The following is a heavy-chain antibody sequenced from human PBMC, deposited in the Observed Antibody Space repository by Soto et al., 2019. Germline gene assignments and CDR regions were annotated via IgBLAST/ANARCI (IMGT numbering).Heavy chain of an antibody. V-gene: IGHV4-59*11. J-gene: IGHJ4*02. CDR1: GGSISNHY. CDR3: TRANCYSEY. Sequence: QVQLQESGPGLVKPSETLSLTCSVSGGSISNHYWSWIRQPPGKGLEWIGYIYYNGNTNSNPYLKSRVTMSVDTSRNQISLKLTTVTAADTAVYYCTRANCYSEYWGQGTLVTVSS. D-gene: IGHD7-27*01. CDR2: IYYNGNT.